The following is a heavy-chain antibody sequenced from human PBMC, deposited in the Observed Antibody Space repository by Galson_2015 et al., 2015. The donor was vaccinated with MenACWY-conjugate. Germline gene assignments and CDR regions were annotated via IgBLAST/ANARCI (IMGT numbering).Heavy chain of an antibody. J-gene: IGHJ3*02. CDR2: INAGNGNT. Sequence: SVKVSCKASGFTFPTYAIHWVRQAPGQRPEWMGWINAGNGNTKYSQKFQDRITITRDTSVSTAYMELSSLRSEDTAVYYCARDSWNDANDAFDIWGQGTMVTVSS. CDR1: GFTFPTYA. CDR3: ARDSWNDANDAFDI. V-gene: IGHV1-3*01. D-gene: IGHD1-1*01.